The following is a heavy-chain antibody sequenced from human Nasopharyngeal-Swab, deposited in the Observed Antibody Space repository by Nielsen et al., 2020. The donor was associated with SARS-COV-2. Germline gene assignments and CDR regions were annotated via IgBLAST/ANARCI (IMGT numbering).Heavy chain of an antibody. CDR1: GFTFSSYS. J-gene: IGHJ5*02. Sequence: GESLKISCAASGFTFSSYSMNWVRQVPGKGLEWVSSISSSSSYIYYADSVKGRFTISRDNAKNSLYPQMNSLRAEDTAVYYCARQKTEYYGSGSVNWFDPWGQGTLVTVSS. V-gene: IGHV3-21*01. D-gene: IGHD3-10*01. CDR2: ISSSSSYI. CDR3: ARQKTEYYGSGSVNWFDP.